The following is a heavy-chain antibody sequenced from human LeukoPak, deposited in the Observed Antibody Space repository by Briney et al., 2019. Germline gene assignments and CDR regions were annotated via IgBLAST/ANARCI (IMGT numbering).Heavy chain of an antibody. D-gene: IGHD3-10*01. J-gene: IGHJ5*02. CDR1: GGSISSGGYY. V-gene: IGHV4-31*03. Sequence: PSETLSLTCTVSGGSISSGGYYWSWIRQHPGKGLEWIGYIYYSGSTYYNPSLKSRVTISVDTSKNQFSLKLSSVTAADTAVYYCARSPTVLLWFGELLGVDRFDPWGQGTLVTVSS. CDR3: ARSPTVLLWFGELLGVDRFDP. CDR2: IYYSGST.